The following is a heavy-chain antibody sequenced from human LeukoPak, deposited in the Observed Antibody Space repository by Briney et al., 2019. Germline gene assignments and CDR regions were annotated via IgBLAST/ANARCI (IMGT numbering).Heavy chain of an antibody. V-gene: IGHV3-30*18. J-gene: IGHJ3*02. Sequence: GGSLRLSCAASEFTFSSYGMHWVRQAPGKGLEWVAVISYDGSNKYYADSVKGRFTISRDNSKNTLYLQMNSLRAEDTAVYYCAKVGQLLGDAFDIWGQGTMVAVSS. D-gene: IGHD1-26*01. CDR2: ISYDGSNK. CDR3: AKVGQLLGDAFDI. CDR1: EFTFSSYG.